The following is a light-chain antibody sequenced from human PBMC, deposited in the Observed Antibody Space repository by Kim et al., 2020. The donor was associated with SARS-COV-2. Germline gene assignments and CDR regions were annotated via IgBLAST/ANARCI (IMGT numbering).Light chain of an antibody. CDR1: NIGSKS. CDR3: QVWDSSSDHRV. CDR2: YDR. V-gene: IGLV3-21*04. J-gene: IGLJ3*02. Sequence: APGKTARITCGVNNIGSKSVLWYQQKPGQAPVLVISYDRDRPSGIPERFSGSNSGNTATLTISRVEAGDETDYYCQVWDSSSDHRVFGGGTQLTVL.